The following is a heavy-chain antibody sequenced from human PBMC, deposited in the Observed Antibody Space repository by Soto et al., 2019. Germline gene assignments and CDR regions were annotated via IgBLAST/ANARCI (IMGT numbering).Heavy chain of an antibody. V-gene: IGHV4-34*01. CDR2: INHSGST. CDR3: ARGQRYYYYGRDV. J-gene: IGHJ6*02. Sequence: PSETLSLTCAVYGGSFSGYYWSWIRQPPGKGLEWIGEINHSGSTNYNPSLKSRVTISVDTSKNQFSLKLSSVTASDTAVYYCARGQRYYYYGRDVWGQGTTVTVSS. CDR1: GGSFSGYY.